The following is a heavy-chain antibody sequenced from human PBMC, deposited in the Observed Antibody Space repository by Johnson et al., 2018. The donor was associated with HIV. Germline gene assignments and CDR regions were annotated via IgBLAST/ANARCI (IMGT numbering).Heavy chain of an antibody. Sequence: QVLLVESGGGVVQPGGSLRLSCAASGFTFSSYGMHWVRQAPGKGLEWVAVISYDGSNKYYADSVKGRFTISRDNSKNTLYLQMNSLRAEDTAVYYCATSLYYYDSSGFSFDAFDIWGQGTMVTVSS. CDR1: GFTFSSYG. CDR2: ISYDGSNK. J-gene: IGHJ3*02. V-gene: IGHV3-30*03. CDR3: ATSLYYYDSSGFSFDAFDI. D-gene: IGHD3-22*01.